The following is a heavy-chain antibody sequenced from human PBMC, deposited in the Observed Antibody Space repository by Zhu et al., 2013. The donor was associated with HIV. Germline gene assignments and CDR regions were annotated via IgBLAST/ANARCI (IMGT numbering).Heavy chain of an antibody. D-gene: IGHD6-6*01. J-gene: IGHJ4*02. V-gene: IGHV1-2*02. CDR2: INPNSGAT. CDR3: ARARGQFVPYF. CDR1: GYTFTAYY. Sequence: QVQLVQSGAEVKKPGASMRVSCKTSGYTFTAYYIHWVRQAPGQGLEWMGWINPNSGATNFAQKFQGRVTTIRDTSISTVYMELNRLRSDDTAVYYCARARGQFVPYFWGQGTLVTVSS.